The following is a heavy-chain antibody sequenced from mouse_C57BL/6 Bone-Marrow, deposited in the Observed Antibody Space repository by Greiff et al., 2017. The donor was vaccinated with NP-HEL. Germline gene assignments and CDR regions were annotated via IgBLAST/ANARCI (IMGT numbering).Heavy chain of an antibody. V-gene: IGHV1-62-2*01. CDR2: FYPGSGSI. CDR3: ARHEMGYYYGSSPYYFDY. J-gene: IGHJ2*01. CDR1: GYTFTEYT. D-gene: IGHD1-1*01. Sequence: QVQLQQSGAELVKPGASVKLSCKASGYTFTEYTIHWVKQRSGQGLEWIGWFYPGSGSIKYNEKFKDKATLTADKSSSTVYMELSRLTSDDSAVYFCARHEMGYYYGSSPYYFDYWGQGTTLTVSS.